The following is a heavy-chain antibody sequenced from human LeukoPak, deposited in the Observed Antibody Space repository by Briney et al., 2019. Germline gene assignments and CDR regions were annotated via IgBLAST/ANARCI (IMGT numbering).Heavy chain of an antibody. V-gene: IGHV4-59*10. CDR2: IYTSGST. J-gene: IGHJ5*02. CDR1: GGSFSGYY. Sequence: SETPSLTCAVYGGSFSGYYWSWIRQPAGKGLEWIGRIYTSGSTNYNPSLKSRVTMSIDTSKNQFSLKLTSVTASDTAVYYCARLPDPWGQGTLVTVSS. CDR3: ARLPDP.